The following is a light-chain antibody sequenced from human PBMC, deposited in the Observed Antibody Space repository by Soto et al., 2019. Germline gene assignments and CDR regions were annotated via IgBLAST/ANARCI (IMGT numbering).Light chain of an antibody. J-gene: IGKJ4*02. V-gene: IGKV3-20*01. CDR1: QSVSSNY. CDR2: RAS. Sequence: EIVLTQAPGTLSLAPGERATLSCRASQSVSSNYLAWYHQKPGQAPKVLIYRASIRSTGIPDRFTGSGSGTDLTRNISRLEPEDFAVYYCQKYGSSPLSFGGGNTVAIK. CDR3: QKYGSSPLS.